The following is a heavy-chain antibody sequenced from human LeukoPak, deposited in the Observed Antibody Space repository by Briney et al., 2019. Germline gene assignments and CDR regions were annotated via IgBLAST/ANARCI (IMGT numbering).Heavy chain of an antibody. CDR1: GFTFSSYA. CDR3: AKDRLLNCRGDCYIFDY. J-gene: IGHJ4*02. Sequence: GGSLRLSCAASGFTFSSYAMSWVRQAPGKGLEWVSAISGSGGSTYYADSVKGRFTISRDNSKNTLYLQVNGLRTEDTAVYYCAKDRLLNCRGDCYIFDYWGQGTVVTASS. CDR2: ISGSGGST. D-gene: IGHD2-21*02. V-gene: IGHV3-23*01.